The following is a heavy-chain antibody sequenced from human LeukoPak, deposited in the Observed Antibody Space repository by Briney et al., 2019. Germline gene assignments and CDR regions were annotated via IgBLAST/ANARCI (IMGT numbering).Heavy chain of an antibody. CDR1: AFSCNNYE. Sequence: GGSLRLSCSASAFSCNNYEMNWVRQAPGQGLEWISYISSSGSFIYYADSVKGRFTISRDNAKNSLYLQMNSLRGEDAAVYYCARDARSCSGDSCYSKDAFDIWGQGTMVTVSS. D-gene: IGHD2-15*01. CDR2: ISSSGSFI. V-gene: IGHV3-48*03. J-gene: IGHJ3*02. CDR3: ARDARSCSGDSCYSKDAFDI.